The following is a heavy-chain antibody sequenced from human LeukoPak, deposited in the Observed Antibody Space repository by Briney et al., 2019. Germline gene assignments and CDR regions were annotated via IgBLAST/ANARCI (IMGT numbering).Heavy chain of an antibody. D-gene: IGHD7-27*01. Sequence: GGSLRLSCAASGFTFSSYSMNWVRQAPGKGLEWVSSISSSSSYIYYADSVKGRFTISRDNSKNTLYLQMNSLRAEDTAVYYCARDPSTGDQRLIDYWGQGTLVTVSS. CDR1: GFTFSSYS. CDR2: ISSSSSYI. V-gene: IGHV3-21*01. CDR3: ARDPSTGDQRLIDY. J-gene: IGHJ4*02.